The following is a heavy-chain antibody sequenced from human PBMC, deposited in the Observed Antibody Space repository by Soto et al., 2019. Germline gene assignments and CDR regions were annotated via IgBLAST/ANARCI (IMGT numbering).Heavy chain of an antibody. CDR2: IIPIFGTA. J-gene: IGHJ4*02. CDR1: GGTFISYA. CDR3: ARERRSSAHPVLGYFDY. Sequence: GASVKVSCKASGGTFISYAISWVRQAPGQGLEWMGGIIPIFGTANYAQKFQGRVTITADESTSTAYMELSSLRSEDTAVYYCARERRSSAHPVLGYFDYWGQGTLVTVSS. D-gene: IGHD6-6*01. V-gene: IGHV1-69*13.